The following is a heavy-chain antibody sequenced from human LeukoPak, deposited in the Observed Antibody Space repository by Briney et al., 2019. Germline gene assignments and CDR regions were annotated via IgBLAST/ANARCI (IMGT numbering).Heavy chain of an antibody. Sequence: GESLKISCKGSGYSFTSFWIGWVRQMPGKGLEWMGIIYLGDSDTRYSPSFQGQVTISADKSISTAFLQWSSLKASDTAMYYCARAVMSYSRYFDYWGQGTLVTVSS. V-gene: IGHV5-51*01. CDR2: IYLGDSDT. D-gene: IGHD1-26*01. CDR3: ARAVMSYSRYFDY. CDR1: GYSFTSFW. J-gene: IGHJ4*02.